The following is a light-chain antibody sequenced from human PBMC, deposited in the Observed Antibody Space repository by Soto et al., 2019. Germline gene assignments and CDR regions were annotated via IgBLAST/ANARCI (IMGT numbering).Light chain of an antibody. J-gene: IGLJ1*01. CDR1: SSDVGGYNY. CDR3: SSYAGSNKSV. V-gene: IGLV2-8*01. Sequence: QSALAQPPSASGSPGQSVTISCTGTSSDVGGYNYVSWYHQYPGKAPKLMIYEVSKRPSGVPDRFSGSKSGNTASLTVSGLQAEDEADYYCSSYAGSNKSVFGTGTKVTVL. CDR2: EVS.